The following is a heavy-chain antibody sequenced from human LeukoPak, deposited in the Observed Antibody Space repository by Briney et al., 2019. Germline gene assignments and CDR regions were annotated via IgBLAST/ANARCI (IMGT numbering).Heavy chain of an antibody. CDR3: ARAAYYDFWSGYYGDY. V-gene: IGHV1-3*03. CDR1: GGTFSSYA. D-gene: IGHD3-3*01. CDR2: INAGNGNT. J-gene: IGHJ4*02. Sequence: ASVKVSCKASGGTFSSYAISWVRQAPGQRLEWMGWINAGNGNTKYSQEFQGRVTITADKSTSTAYMELSSLRSEDTAVYYCARAAYYDFWSGYYGDYWGQGTLVTVSS.